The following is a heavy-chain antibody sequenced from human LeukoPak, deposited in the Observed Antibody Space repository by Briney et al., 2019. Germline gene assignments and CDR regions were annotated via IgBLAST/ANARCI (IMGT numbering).Heavy chain of an antibody. CDR2: IYYSGST. Sequence: SETLSLTCTVSGGSISSYYWSWIRQPPGKGLEWIGYIYYSGSTNYNPSLKSRVTISVDPSKNQFSLKLSSVTAADTAVYYCAREVSVAGTSDWFDPWGQGTLVTVSS. CDR3: AREVSVAGTSDWFDP. J-gene: IGHJ5*02. D-gene: IGHD6-19*01. V-gene: IGHV4-59*01. CDR1: GGSISSYY.